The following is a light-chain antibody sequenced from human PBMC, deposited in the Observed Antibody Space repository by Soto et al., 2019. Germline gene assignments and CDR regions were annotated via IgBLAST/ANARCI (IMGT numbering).Light chain of an antibody. CDR1: QSLLHSNGYHS. CDR3: LQSLQTPFT. CDR2: LGF. Sequence: IVMTQSPVSLPVTPGEPASISCRSSQSLLHSNGYHSLDWYLQKPGQSPQLLIYLGFNRASGVPDRFSGSGSGTDFTLKISRVEAEDVGVYYCLQSLQTPFTFGPGTKVDIK. J-gene: IGKJ3*01. V-gene: IGKV2-28*01.